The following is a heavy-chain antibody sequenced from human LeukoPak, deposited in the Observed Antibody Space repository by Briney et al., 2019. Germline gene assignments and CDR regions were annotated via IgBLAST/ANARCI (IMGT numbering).Heavy chain of an antibody. J-gene: IGHJ3*02. CDR1: GFTFSSYG. D-gene: IGHD3-22*01. Sequence: GGSLRLSCAASGFTFSSYGMHWVRQAPGKGLEWVAVISYDGSNKYYADSVKGRFTISRDNSKNTLYLQMNSLRAEDTAVYYCAKDLAYYYDSSGLGGAFDIWGQGTMVTVSS. CDR2: ISYDGSNK. V-gene: IGHV3-30*18. CDR3: AKDLAYYYDSSGLGGAFDI.